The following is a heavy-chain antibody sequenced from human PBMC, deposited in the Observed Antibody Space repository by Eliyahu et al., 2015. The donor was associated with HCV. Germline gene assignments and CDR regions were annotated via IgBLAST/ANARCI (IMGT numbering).Heavy chain of an antibody. D-gene: IGHD6-19*01. Sequence: QVQLLESGGGVVQPGRSLRLSCAASGFLFSSYSMHWIRQAPGKGLEWVAVISSDGSNRYYADSVKGRFTISRDNSKNTLLLQMNSLKTEDTAVYYCAREDSSGWLQNPPHDYWGQGTLVTVSS. V-gene: IGHV3-30*14. CDR2: ISSDGSNR. J-gene: IGHJ4*02. CDR1: GFLFSSYS. CDR3: AREDSSGWLQNPPHDY.